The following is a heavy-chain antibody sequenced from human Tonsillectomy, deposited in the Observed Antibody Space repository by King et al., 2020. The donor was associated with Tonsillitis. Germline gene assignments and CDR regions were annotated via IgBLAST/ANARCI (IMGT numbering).Heavy chain of an antibody. D-gene: IGHD6-19*01. V-gene: IGHV5-51*01. J-gene: IGHJ4*02. CDR2: IYPGDSDT. CDR1: GYSFTNYW. Sequence: EQLVQSGAEVKKPGESLKISCKGSGYSFTNYWIGWVRQMPGKGLEWMGIIYPGDSDTRYSPSFQGQVIISADKSISTAYLQWSSLKASDTAMYDCASSGSGWFPGADYWGQGALVTVSS. CDR3: ASSGSGWFPGADY.